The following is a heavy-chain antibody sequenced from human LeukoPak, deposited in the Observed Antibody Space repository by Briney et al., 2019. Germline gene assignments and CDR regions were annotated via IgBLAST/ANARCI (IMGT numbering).Heavy chain of an antibody. CDR1: GRSFSGYY. CDR2: INHGGST. V-gene: IGHV4-34*01. CDR3: AISGSSEKAFDI. J-gene: IGHJ3*02. D-gene: IGHD1-26*01. Sequence: PSETLSLTCAVYGRSFSGYYWSWIRQPPGKGLEWIGEINHGGSTNYNPSLKSRVTISVDTSKNQFSLKLSSVPAADTAVYYCAISGSSEKAFDIWGQGTMVTVSS.